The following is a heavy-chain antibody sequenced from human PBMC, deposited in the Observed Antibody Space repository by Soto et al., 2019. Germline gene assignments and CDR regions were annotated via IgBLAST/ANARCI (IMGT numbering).Heavy chain of an antibody. J-gene: IGHJ4*02. V-gene: IGHV4-39*07. CDR1: GGSINNNNYY. CDR3: ARTRRSPHDY. D-gene: IGHD6-6*01. CDR2: IYSDGST. Sequence: SETLSLTCTVSGGSINNNNYYWGWIRQPPGKGLEWIGSIYSDGSTYYNSSLKSRVTISVDTSKNQFSLKLSSVTAADTAVYCCARTRRSPHDYWGRGTLVTVSS.